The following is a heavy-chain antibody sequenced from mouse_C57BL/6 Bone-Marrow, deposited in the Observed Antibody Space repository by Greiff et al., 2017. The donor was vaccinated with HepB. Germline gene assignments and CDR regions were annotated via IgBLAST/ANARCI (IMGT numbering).Heavy chain of an antibody. CDR3: ARVGYDGWFAY. V-gene: IGHV1-18*01. J-gene: IGHJ3*01. D-gene: IGHD2-3*01. CDR2: INPNNGGT. CDR1: GYTFTDYN. Sequence: VQLKQSGPELVKPGASVKIPCKASGYTFTDYNMDWVKQSHGKSLEWIGDINPNNGGTIYNQKFKGKATLTVDKSSSTAYMELRSLTSEDTAVYYCARVGYDGWFAYWGQGTLVTVSA.